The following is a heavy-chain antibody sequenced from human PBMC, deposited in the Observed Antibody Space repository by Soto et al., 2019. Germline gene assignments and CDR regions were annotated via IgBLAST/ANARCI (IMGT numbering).Heavy chain of an antibody. Sequence: PGESLKISCKGSGYSFTSYWISWVRQMPGKGLEWMGRIDPSDSYTNYSPSFQGHVTISADKSISTAYLRWSSLKASDTAMYYCARLGRGNWNYEGFYYYYGMDVWGQGTTVTVSS. J-gene: IGHJ6*02. CDR3: ARLGRGNWNYEGFYYYYGMDV. V-gene: IGHV5-10-1*01. CDR1: GYSFTSYW. CDR2: IDPSDSYT. D-gene: IGHD1-7*01.